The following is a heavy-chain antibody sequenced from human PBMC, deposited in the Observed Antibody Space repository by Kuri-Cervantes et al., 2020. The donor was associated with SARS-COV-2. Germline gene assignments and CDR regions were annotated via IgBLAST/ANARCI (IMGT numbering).Heavy chain of an antibody. Sequence: ASVKVSCKASGNTFTSFGISWVRQAPGQGLEWMGWISAYNAYTDYAQKFKGRVTMATDTTTSTAYMELRRLTSDDTAVYYCARRVVVPAALPSGWYFDLWGRGTLVTVSS. D-gene: IGHD2-2*02. V-gene: IGHV1-18*01. CDR1: GNTFTSFG. CDR3: ARRVVVPAALPSGWYFDL. J-gene: IGHJ2*01. CDR2: ISAYNAYT.